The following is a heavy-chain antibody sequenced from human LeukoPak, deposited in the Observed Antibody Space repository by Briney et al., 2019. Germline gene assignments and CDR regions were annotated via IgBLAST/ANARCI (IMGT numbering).Heavy chain of an antibody. V-gene: IGHV4-59*12. CDR2: IFYSGST. CDR3: ERVLGNSAFDI. D-gene: IGHD3-16*01. CDR1: DGSISTFY. J-gene: IGHJ3*02. Sequence: SETLSLTCIVSDGSISTFYWTWIRQRPGRGLEWIGYIFYSGSTYYNPSLKSRITISVDTSKNQFSLKLSSVTAADTAVYYCERVLGNSAFDIWGQGTMVTVSS.